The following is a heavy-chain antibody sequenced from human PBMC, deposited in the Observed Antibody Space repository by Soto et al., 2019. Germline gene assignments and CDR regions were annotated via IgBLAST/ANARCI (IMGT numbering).Heavy chain of an antibody. CDR2: ISGGGSNT. J-gene: IGHJ4*02. D-gene: IGHD2-2*01. Sequence: EVQLLESGGGLVQRGGSLRLSCAASGFPFSSYVMSWVRQAPGKGLEWVSGISGGGSNTFYADSVKGRFTISRDNSKSTLRLQRDSLGAEDTARYYCAKDGNKSSSSLRGSYFGYWGQGIRITVSS. V-gene: IGHV3-23*01. CDR1: GFPFSSYV. CDR3: AKDGNKSSSSLRGSYFGY.